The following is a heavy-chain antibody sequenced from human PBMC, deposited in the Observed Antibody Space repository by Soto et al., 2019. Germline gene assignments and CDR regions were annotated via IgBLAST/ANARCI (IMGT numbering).Heavy chain of an antibody. CDR2: INPSGQGT. V-gene: IGHV1-46*01. D-gene: IGHD2-8*01. CDR3: RGVIASPYMDV. CDR1: EYTFTSYY. Sequence: QLQVVQSGAEVKKPGASVKVSCKASEYTFTSYYVHWVRQAPGQGLEWMGLINPSGQGTNYAQQFQGRVTMTRDTSTNTVYMELSSLRSDVTAVYFCRGVIASPYMDVWGEGTTVTVSS. J-gene: IGHJ6*04.